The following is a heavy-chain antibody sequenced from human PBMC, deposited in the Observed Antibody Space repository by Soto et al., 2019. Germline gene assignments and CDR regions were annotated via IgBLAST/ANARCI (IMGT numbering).Heavy chain of an antibody. D-gene: IGHD3-10*01. CDR3: ARGEGPKQRYYYYGMDV. Sequence: GESLKISCKGSGCSFTSYWIGWVRQMPGKGPEWMGIIYPGDSDTRYSPSFQGQVTISADKSISTAYLQWSSLKASDTAMYYCARGEGPKQRYYYYGMDVWGQGTTVTVSS. CDR1: GCSFTSYW. J-gene: IGHJ6*02. V-gene: IGHV5-51*01. CDR2: IYPGDSDT.